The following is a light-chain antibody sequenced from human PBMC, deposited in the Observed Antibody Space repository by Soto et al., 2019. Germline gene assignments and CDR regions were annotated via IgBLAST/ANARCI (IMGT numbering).Light chain of an antibody. Sequence: EIVLTQSPGTLSLSPVESATLSCRASHSVSSNYLAWYQQKVGQAPRLLIYGASSRATGVPDRFSGSGSGTDCPLTISRLEPEDLAVYFCQQYGNSPWTFGQGTKVEFK. CDR2: GAS. V-gene: IGKV3-20*01. J-gene: IGKJ1*01. CDR3: QQYGNSPWT. CDR1: HSVSSNY.